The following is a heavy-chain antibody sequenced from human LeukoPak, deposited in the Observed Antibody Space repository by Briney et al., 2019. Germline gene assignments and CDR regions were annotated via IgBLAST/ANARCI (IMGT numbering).Heavy chain of an antibody. CDR1: GYTFTSYA. CDR3: ARGGKYYYGSGSYYNEDNWFDP. D-gene: IGHD3-10*01. Sequence: ASVKVSCKASGYTFTSYAMHWVRQAPGQRLEWMGWINAGNGNTKYSQEFQGRVTITRDTSASTAYMELSSLRSEDMAVYYCARGGKYYYGSGSYYNEDNWFDPWGQGTLVTVSS. V-gene: IGHV1-3*03. CDR2: INAGNGNT. J-gene: IGHJ5*02.